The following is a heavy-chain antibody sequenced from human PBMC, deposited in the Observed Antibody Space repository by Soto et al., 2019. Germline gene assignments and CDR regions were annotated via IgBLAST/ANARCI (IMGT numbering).Heavy chain of an antibody. J-gene: IGHJ4*02. CDR1: GFSHSNARMG. D-gene: IGHD3-3*01. CDR2: IISNHEK. CDR3: ARLLDDFWIGYHFDY. V-gene: IGHV2-26*01. Sequence: QVTLKQSGPVLVKPTETLTLTCTFSGFSHSNARMGVSWIRQPPGKALEWLAHIISNHEKSYSTPLKSRLTISKDTSKSQVVLTMTNMDPVDTATYYCARLLDDFWIGYHFDYWGQGTLVTVSS.